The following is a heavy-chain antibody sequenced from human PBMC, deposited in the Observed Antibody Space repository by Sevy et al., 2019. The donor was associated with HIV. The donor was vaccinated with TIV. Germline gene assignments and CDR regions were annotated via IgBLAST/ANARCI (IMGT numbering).Heavy chain of an antibody. CDR1: GFSFSYYG. J-gene: IGHJ6*02. V-gene: IGHV3-30*18. CDR3: ANAYSGSYSHSYLYALDV. Sequence: GGSLRLSCIGSGFSFSYYGIHWVRQSPGKGLDWVALISHDGINEYYADYVKGRFTISRDNSKNTVYLDMNSLRNEDTAIYFCANAYSGSYSHSYLYALDVWGQGTTVTVSS. CDR2: ISHDGINE. D-gene: IGHD1-26*01.